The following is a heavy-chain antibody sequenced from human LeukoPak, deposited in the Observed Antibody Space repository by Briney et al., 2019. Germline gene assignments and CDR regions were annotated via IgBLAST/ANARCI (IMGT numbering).Heavy chain of an antibody. CDR2: IYYSGST. CDR3: ARDYDY. J-gene: IGHJ4*02. V-gene: IGHV4-59*01. Sequence: SETLSLTCTVSGGSISSYYWSWIRQPPGKGLEWIGYIYYSGSTNYNPSLKSRVTISVDTSKNQFSLKLSSVTAADTAVYYCARDYDYWGQGTLVTVSS. CDR1: GGSISSYY.